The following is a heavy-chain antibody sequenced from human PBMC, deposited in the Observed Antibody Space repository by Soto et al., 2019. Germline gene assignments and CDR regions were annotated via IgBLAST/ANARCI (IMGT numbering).Heavy chain of an antibody. D-gene: IGHD2-21*01. V-gene: IGHV3-11*01. CDR2: ISSSGSTI. CDR1: GFTFSDYY. CDR3: ARVGFGERYANPIVVVIDDAFDI. Sequence: QVQLVESGGGLVKPGGSLRLSCAASGFTFSDYYMSWIRQAPGKGLEWVSYISSSGSTIYYADSVKGRFTISRDNAKNSRYLQMNSLRAEDTAVYYCARVGFGERYANPIVVVIDDAFDIWGQGTMVTVSS. J-gene: IGHJ3*02.